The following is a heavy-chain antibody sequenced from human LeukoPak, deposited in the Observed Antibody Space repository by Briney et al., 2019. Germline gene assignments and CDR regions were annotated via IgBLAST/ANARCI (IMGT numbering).Heavy chain of an antibody. D-gene: IGHD6-19*01. J-gene: IGHJ4*02. CDR1: GFTFDDYG. V-gene: IGHV3-7*01. CDR2: INQDGSEK. CDR3: ARGIAVTDY. Sequence: GGSLRLSCAASGFTFDDYGMTWVRQAPGKGLEWVATINQDGSEKYYVDSVKGRFTISRDNAKNSLYLQMNSLRAEDTAVYYCARGIAVTDYWGQGTLVTVSS.